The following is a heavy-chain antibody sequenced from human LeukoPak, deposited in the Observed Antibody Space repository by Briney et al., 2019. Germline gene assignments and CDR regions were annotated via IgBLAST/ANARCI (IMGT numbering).Heavy chain of an antibody. Sequence: PGGSLRLSCATSGFTFSGSAMHWVRQASGEGLEWVGHIKSKANSYATSYAASVKGRFTISRDDSKNTAYLQTRSLKAGDTAVYYCTSFIVGASRVDYWGQGTLVTVSS. J-gene: IGHJ4*02. CDR2: IKSKANSYAT. CDR3: TSFIVGASRVDY. V-gene: IGHV3-73*01. D-gene: IGHD1-26*01. CDR1: GFTFSGSA.